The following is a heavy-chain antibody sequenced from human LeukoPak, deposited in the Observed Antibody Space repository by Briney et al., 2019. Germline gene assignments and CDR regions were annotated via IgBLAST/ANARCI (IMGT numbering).Heavy chain of an antibody. CDR1: GFTFSSYS. CDR3: ARLRDGYNSYYYYYMDV. J-gene: IGHJ6*03. Sequence: GGSLRLSCAASGFTFSSYSMNWVRQAPGKGLEWVSSISSSSSYIYYADSVKGRFTISRDNAKNSLYLQMNSLRAEDTAVYYCARLRDGYNSYYYYYMDVWGKGTTVTISS. D-gene: IGHD5-24*01. CDR2: ISSSSSYI. V-gene: IGHV3-21*01.